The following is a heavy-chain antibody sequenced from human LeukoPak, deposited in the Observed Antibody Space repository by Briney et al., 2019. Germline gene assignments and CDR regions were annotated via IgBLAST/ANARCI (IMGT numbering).Heavy chain of an antibody. J-gene: IGHJ4*02. V-gene: IGHV3-23*01. CDR3: AKGSSNYPYYFDY. Sequence: GGSLRLSCVASGFSFSSYAMSWVRQAPGKGLEWVSAMSGSGGGTYYADSVKGRFTISRDNSKNTLYLQLNSLRAEDTAVYYCAKGSSNYPYYFDYWGQGTLVTVSS. CDR1: GFSFSSYA. CDR2: MSGSGGGT. D-gene: IGHD4-11*01.